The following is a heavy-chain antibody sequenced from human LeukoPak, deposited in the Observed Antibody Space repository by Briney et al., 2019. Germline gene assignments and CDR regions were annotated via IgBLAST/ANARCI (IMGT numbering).Heavy chain of an antibody. CDR1: GYTFTSYY. J-gene: IGHJ3*02. CDR3: AREGDIVSDYHDSSGYYYAHAKNAFDI. V-gene: IGHV1-46*01. D-gene: IGHD3-22*01. CDR2: INPSGGST. Sequence: ASVKVSCKASGYTFTSYYMHWVRQAPGQGLEWMGIINPSGGSTSYAQKFQGRVTMTRDTSTSTVYMELSSLRSEDTAVYYCAREGDIVSDYHDSSGYYYAHAKNAFDIWGQGTMVTVSS.